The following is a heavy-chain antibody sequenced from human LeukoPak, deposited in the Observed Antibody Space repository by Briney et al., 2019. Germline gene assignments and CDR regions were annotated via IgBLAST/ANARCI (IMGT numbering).Heavy chain of an antibody. D-gene: IGHD6-19*01. Sequence: GGSLRLSCAASGFTFNSYAMSWVSQAPGKGLEWVSAIRGSGGGTYSADSVKGRFTISRDNSKNTLYLQMNSLRDEDTALYYCAKAGIGVVGYFDYWGQGTLVTVSS. CDR2: IRGSGGGT. V-gene: IGHV3-23*01. J-gene: IGHJ4*02. CDR3: AKAGIGVVGYFDY. CDR1: GFTFNSYA.